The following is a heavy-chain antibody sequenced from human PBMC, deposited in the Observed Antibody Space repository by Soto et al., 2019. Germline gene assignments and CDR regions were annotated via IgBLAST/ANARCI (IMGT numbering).Heavy chain of an antibody. Sequence: GESLKISCKGSGYSFAGYWITWVRQKPGKGLEWMGRIDPSDSQTYYSPSFRGHVTISVTKSITTAFLQWSSLRASDTAMYYCARQIYDSDTGPNFQYYFDSWGQGTPVTVSS. V-gene: IGHV5-10-1*01. CDR1: GYSFAGYW. J-gene: IGHJ4*02. CDR2: IDPSDSQT. CDR3: ARQIYDSDTGPNFQYYFDS. D-gene: IGHD3-22*01.